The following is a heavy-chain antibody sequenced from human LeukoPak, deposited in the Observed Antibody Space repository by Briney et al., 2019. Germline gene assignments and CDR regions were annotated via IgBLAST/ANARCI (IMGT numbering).Heavy chain of an antibody. CDR2: ISSCGNNI. CDR3: ARGEGRPADYYYYMDV. CDR1: GFIFSDSY. J-gene: IGHJ6*03. Sequence: GGSLRLSCAASGFIFSDSYISWIRQAPGKGLEWVSYISSCGNNIYYADSVKGRFTISRDNAKNSLYLQMNSLRAEDTAVYYCARGEGRPADYYYYMDVWGKGTTVTVSS. V-gene: IGHV3-11*04.